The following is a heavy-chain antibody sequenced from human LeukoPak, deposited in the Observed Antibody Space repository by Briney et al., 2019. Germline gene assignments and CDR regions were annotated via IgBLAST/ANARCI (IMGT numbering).Heavy chain of an antibody. Sequence: ASVKVSCKASGYTFTSYGISWVRQAPGQGLEWMGWISAYNGNTNYAQKLQGRVTMTTDTSTSTAYMELRSLRSDDTAVYYCARSLSVVRGVSPHFDYWGQGTLVTVSS. J-gene: IGHJ4*02. V-gene: IGHV1-18*01. CDR1: GYTFTSYG. D-gene: IGHD3-10*01. CDR2: ISAYNGNT. CDR3: ARSLSVVRGVSPHFDY.